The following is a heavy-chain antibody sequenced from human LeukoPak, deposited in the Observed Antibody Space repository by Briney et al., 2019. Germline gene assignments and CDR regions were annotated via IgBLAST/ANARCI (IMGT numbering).Heavy chain of an antibody. CDR2: ISSSSSYI. CDR1: GFTFSSYS. V-gene: IGHV3-21*01. CDR3: ASGGLFWYDSGFDY. Sequence: GGSLRLSCAASGFTFSSYSMNWVRQAPGKGLEWVSSISSSSSYIYYADSVKGRFTISRDNSKNTLYLQMNSLRAEDTAVYYCASGGLFWYDSGFDYWGQGTLVTVSS. J-gene: IGHJ4*02. D-gene: IGHD3-22*01.